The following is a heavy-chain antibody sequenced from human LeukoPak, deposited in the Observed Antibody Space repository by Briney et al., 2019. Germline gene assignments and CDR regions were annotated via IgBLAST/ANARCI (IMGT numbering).Heavy chain of an antibody. CDR1: GYTFSDYY. J-gene: IGHJ4*02. CDR3: ARVDKDYPYYFDY. Sequence: GGSLRLSCAASGYTFSDYYMSWIRQAPGKGLEWVSYISSSGSTIYYADSVKGRFTISRDNAKNSLYLQMNSLRAEYTAVYYCARVDKDYPYYFDYWGQGTLVTVSS. CDR2: ISSSGSTI. V-gene: IGHV3-11*01. D-gene: IGHD2-2*03.